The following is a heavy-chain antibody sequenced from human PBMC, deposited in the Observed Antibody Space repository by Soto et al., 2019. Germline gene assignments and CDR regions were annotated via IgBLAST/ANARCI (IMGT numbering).Heavy chain of an antibody. V-gene: IGHV3-23*01. CDR1: GFSFTTYA. D-gene: IGHD4-17*01. CDR2: ISGNGADT. Sequence: GGSLRLSCAASGFSFTTYAMSWVRQAPGKGLEWVSSISGNGADTYYADSVRGRFTISRDNSRKTVYLETSSLRAEDTAVYYCANRMTSVSTAQYWGQGTLVTVSS. J-gene: IGHJ4*02. CDR3: ANRMTSVSTAQY.